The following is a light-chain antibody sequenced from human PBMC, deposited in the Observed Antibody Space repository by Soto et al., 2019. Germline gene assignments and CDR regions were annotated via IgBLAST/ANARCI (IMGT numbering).Light chain of an antibody. J-gene: IGLJ2*01. Sequence: SVLTQPASVSGSPGQSITISCTGTSSDVGGYNYVSWYQQHPGKAPKLMIYEVSNRPSGVSNRFSGSKSGNTASLTISGLQAEDEADYDCSSYTSSSIVVFGGGTKVTVL. CDR3: SSYTSSSIVV. CDR1: SSDVGGYNY. V-gene: IGLV2-14*01. CDR2: EVS.